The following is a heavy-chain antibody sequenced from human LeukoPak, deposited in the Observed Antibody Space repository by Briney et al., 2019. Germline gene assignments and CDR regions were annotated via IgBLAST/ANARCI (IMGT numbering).Heavy chain of an antibody. CDR1: GFTFSSYG. CDR3: AKGSKAVLFTRDYYMDV. J-gene: IGHJ6*03. Sequence: GGSLRLSCAASGFTFSSYGIHWVRQAPGKGLEWVAFIRYDGSNKYYADSVKGRFTISRDNSKNTLYLQMKSLSAEDTAVYYCAKGSKAVLFTRDYYMDVWGKGTTVTISS. V-gene: IGHV3-30*02. CDR2: IRYDGSNK. D-gene: IGHD6-19*01.